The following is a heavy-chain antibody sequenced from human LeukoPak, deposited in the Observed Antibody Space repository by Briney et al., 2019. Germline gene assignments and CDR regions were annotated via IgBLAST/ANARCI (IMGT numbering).Heavy chain of an antibody. CDR3: VRAREPLIYTYYFEY. D-gene: IGHD1-26*01. V-gene: IGHV4-38-2*02. CDR2: IYHSGST. J-gene: IGHJ4*02. Sequence: PSETLSLTCSVSGYSISSGYYWGWIRQPPGKGLEWIGRIYHSGSTYYDPSLTSRVTISVDTSRNQFSLKLSSVTAADTAVYYCVRAREPLIYTYYFEYWGQGTLVTVSS. CDR1: GYSISSGYY.